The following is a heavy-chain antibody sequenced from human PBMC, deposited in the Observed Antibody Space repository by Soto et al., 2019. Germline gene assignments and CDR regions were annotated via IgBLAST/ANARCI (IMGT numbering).Heavy chain of an antibody. D-gene: IGHD3-10*01. J-gene: IGHJ4*02. CDR2: ISGSGGST. V-gene: IGHV3-23*01. Sequence: EVQLLESGGGLVQPGGSLRLSCAASGFTFSSYAMSWVRQAPGMGLEWVSAISGSGGSTYYADSVKGRFTISRDNSKNTLYLQMNSLRAEDTAVYYCAKDRSRITMVRGVIITPFFDYWGQGTLVTVSS. CDR1: GFTFSSYA. CDR3: AKDRSRITMVRGVIITPFFDY.